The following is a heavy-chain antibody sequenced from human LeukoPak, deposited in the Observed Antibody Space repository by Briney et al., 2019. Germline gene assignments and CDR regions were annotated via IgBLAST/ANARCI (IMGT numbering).Heavy chain of an antibody. CDR3: AKDPGSGSYHWEGFDY. CDR2: ISWNSGSI. CDR1: GFTFVDYA. V-gene: IGHV3-9*01. D-gene: IGHD1-26*01. Sequence: PGRSLRLSCAASGFTFVDYAMHWARQAPGKGLEWVSGISWNSGSIGYADSVKGRFTISRDNAKNSLYLQMNSLRAEDTALYYCAKDPGSGSYHWEGFDYWGQGTLVTVSS. J-gene: IGHJ4*02.